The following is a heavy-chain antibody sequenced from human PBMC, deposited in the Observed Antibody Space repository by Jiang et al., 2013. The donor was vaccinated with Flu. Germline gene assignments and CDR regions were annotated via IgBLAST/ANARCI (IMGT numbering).Heavy chain of an antibody. CDR1: EAPSAAML. CDR2: IPIFGTA. V-gene: IGHV1-69*01. Sequence: EQLVESGAEVKKPGSWXRSPARLLEAPSAAMLSAGCDRPLDKGLSDGRIIPIFGTANYAQKFQGRVTITADESTSTAYMELSSLRSEDTAVYYCAGSSGWYHPIDYWGQGTLVTVSS. D-gene: IGHD6-19*01. J-gene: IGHJ4*02. CDR3: AGSSGWYHPIDY.